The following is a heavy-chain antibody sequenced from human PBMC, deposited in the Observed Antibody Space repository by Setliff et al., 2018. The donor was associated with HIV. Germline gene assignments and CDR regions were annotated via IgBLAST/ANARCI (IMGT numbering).Heavy chain of an antibody. V-gene: IGHV4-39*02. CDR2: TFYSGST. Sequence: PSETLSLTCTVSGASVSTTGYYWGWLRQSPGKGLQWIGTTFYSGSTYYNPSLKSRVTISLDTSNNDFSLTLTSVTAAGTALYFCATYLSDNYLDGAFDIWGRGTMVTVSS. CDR1: GASVSTTGYY. CDR3: ATYLSDNYLDGAFDI. D-gene: IGHD3-3*01. J-gene: IGHJ3*02.